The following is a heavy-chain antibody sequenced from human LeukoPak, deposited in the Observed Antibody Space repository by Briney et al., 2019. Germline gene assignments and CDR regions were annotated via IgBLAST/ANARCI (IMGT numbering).Heavy chain of an antibody. D-gene: IGHD3-3*01. CDR2: IYYSGST. Sequence: SETLSITCTVSGGSISSSSYYWGWIRQPPGKGLEWIGSIYYSGSTYYNPSLKSRVTISVDTSKNQFSLELSSVTAADTAVYYCARHYYDFWSGYWPHWSQGTLVTVSS. CDR1: GGSISSSSYY. CDR3: ARHYYDFWSGYWPH. J-gene: IGHJ4*02. V-gene: IGHV4-39*01.